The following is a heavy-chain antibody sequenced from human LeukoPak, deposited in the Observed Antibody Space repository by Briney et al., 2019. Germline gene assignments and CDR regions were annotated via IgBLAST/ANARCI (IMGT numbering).Heavy chain of an antibody. CDR1: GGSISSGDYY. CDR2: IYYSGNT. V-gene: IGHV4-30-4*08. CDR3: ASTNCSSAGCYGANWFDP. D-gene: IGHD2-2*01. Sequence: PSETQSLTCTVSGGSISSGDYYWSWIRQPPGKGPEWIGYIYYSGNTFHYNPSLKSRVNISVDTSKNQFSLRLSSVTAVDTAVYYCASTNCSSAGCYGANWFDPWGQGTLVTVSS. J-gene: IGHJ5*02.